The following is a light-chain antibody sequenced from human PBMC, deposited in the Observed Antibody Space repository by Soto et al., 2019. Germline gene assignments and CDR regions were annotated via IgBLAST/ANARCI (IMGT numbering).Light chain of an antibody. CDR3: QQCRHWPPRYT. J-gene: IGKJ2*01. CDR1: QSVSSY. CDR2: DAS. V-gene: IGKV3-11*01. Sequence: EIVLTQSPATLSLSPGERATLSCRASQSVSSYLAWYQQKPGQTPKLLVYDASNTTTGIPARFSGSGSGTDFTLTLSNVQPEDYEVYYYQQCRHWPPRYTFGQGTKVEIK.